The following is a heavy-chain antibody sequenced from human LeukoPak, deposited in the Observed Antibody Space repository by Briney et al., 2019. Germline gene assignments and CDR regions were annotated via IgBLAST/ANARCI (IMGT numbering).Heavy chain of an antibody. J-gene: IGHJ4*02. V-gene: IGHV1-2*02. CDR3: ARAAYCGANCYHYFDS. Sequence: ASVKVSCKASGYTFIGYYMHWVRQAPGQGLEWMGWINPNSGGTNYAQKFQGRVTMTRDASINTAYMELSGLRSDDTAVYYCARAAYCGANCYHYFDSWGQGTLVTVSS. CDR1: GYTFIGYY. CDR2: INPNSGGT. D-gene: IGHD2-21*02.